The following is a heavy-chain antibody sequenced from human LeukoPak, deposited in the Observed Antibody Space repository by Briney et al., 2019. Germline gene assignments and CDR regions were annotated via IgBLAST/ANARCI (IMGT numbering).Heavy chain of an antibody. V-gene: IGHV4-59*08. CDR2: IYYSGST. CDR1: GASTSSYY. Sequence: KASETLSLTCTVSGASTSSYYWTWIRQPPGKGLEWIGYIYYSGSTSYNPSLESRVTISVDTSKNQFSLKLSSVTAADTAVYYCARTYCSGGSCSVKNAFDIWGQGTMVTVSS. CDR3: ARTYCSGGSCSVKNAFDI. D-gene: IGHD2-15*01. J-gene: IGHJ3*02.